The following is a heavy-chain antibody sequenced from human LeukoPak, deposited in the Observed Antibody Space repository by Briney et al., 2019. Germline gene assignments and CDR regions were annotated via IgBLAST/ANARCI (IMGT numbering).Heavy chain of an antibody. D-gene: IGHD4-17*01. V-gene: IGHV3-23*01. Sequence: PGGSLRLSCAASGFTFSSYAMHWVRQAPGKGLEWVSAITRSGDSTFYADSVKGRFTISRDNSKNTLYLQMNSLRVEDTAVYYCAKDHPGDFLCWGQGTLVTVSS. J-gene: IGHJ4*02. CDR3: AKDHPGDFLC. CDR2: ITRSGDST. CDR1: GFTFSSYA.